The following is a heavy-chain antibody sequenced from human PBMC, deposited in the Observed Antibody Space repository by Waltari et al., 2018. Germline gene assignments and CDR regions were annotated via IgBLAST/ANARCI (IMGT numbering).Heavy chain of an antibody. Sequence: QVQLQESGPGLVKPSETLSLTCAVSGYSISSGYYWGWIRQPPGQGLEWIGSIYHSGSTYYNPSLKSRVTISVDTSKNQFSLKLSSVTAADTAVYYCARDMLVVVAATTNWYFDLWGRGTLVTVSS. J-gene: IGHJ2*01. CDR1: GYSISSGYY. CDR3: ARDMLVVVAATTNWYFDL. V-gene: IGHV4-38-2*02. CDR2: IYHSGST. D-gene: IGHD2-15*01.